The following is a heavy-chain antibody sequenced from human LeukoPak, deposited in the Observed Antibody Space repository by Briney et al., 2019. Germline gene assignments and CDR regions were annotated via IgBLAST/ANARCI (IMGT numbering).Heavy chain of an antibody. CDR1: GGSIISYY. CDR2: IYYSGST. CDR3: ARAAGGYYDFWSGYWYMDV. V-gene: IGHV4-59*01. J-gene: IGHJ6*03. D-gene: IGHD3-3*01. Sequence: PSETLSLTCTVSGGSIISYYWSWIRQPPGKGLEWIGYIYYSGSTNYNPSLKSRVTISVDTSKNQFSLKLSSVTAADTAVYYCARAAGGYYDFWSGYWYMDVWGKGTTVTVSS.